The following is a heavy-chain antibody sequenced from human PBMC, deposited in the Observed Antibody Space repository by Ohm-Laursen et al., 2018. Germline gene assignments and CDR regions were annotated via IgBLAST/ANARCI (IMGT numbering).Heavy chain of an antibody. D-gene: IGHD3-22*01. CDR3: ARAQVDSSGYYYESRPLDF. CDR2: IYSGGST. CDR1: GFTVSSNY. V-gene: IGHV3-66*01. J-gene: IGHJ4*02. Sequence: GSLRLSCTASGFTVSSNYMSWVRQAPGKGLEWVSVIYSGGSTYYADSVKGRFTISRDNSKNTLYLQMNTLRVEDTAVYYCARAQVDSSGYYYESRPLDFWGQGTLVTVSS.